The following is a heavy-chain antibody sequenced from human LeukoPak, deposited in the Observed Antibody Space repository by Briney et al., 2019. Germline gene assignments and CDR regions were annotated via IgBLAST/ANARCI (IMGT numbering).Heavy chain of an antibody. CDR1: GFNFRDHW. Sequence: GGSLRLSCAVSGFNFRDHWMDWVRQAPGKGLEWVGHIKNDGSETYYLDSLKGRFSISRDNTNNALYLQMDSLRVEDTAVYYCVKNDGWFHLAQWGQGTLVTVSS. CDR2: IKNDGSET. CDR3: VKNDGWFHLAQ. V-gene: IGHV3-7*03. J-gene: IGHJ4*02. D-gene: IGHD6-19*01.